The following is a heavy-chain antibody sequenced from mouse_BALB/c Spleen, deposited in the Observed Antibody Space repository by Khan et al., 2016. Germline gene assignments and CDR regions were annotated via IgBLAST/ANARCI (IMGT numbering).Heavy chain of an antibody. CDR2: IRNRANGYTI. CDR3: ARLMHYYAMDY. V-gene: IGHV7-3*02. Sequence: EVELVESGGGLVQPGGSLRLSCATSGFTFTDYYMSWVRQPPGKALEWLGFIRNRANGYTIEYSASVKGRFTIARDNSQSILYLQMNNLRAEDSATYYCARLMHYYAMDYWGQGTSVTVSS. CDR1: GFTFTDYY. J-gene: IGHJ4*01.